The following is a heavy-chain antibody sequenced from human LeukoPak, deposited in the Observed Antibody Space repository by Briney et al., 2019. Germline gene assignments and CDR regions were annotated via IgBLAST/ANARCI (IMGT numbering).Heavy chain of an antibody. CDR3: AKDPGPRSFIVVVPAAITFDY. CDR2: ISGSGGST. CDR1: GFTFSSYA. V-gene: IGHV3-23*01. J-gene: IGHJ4*02. D-gene: IGHD2-2*01. Sequence: GGSLRLSCAASGFTFSSYAMSWVRQAPGKGLEWVSAISGSGGSTYYADSVKGRFTISRDNSKNTLYLQMNSLRAEDTAVYYCAKDPGPRSFIVVVPAAITFDYWGQGTLVTVSS.